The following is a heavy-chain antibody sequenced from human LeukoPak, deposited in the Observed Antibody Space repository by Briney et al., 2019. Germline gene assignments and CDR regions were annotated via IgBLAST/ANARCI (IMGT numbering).Heavy chain of an antibody. J-gene: IGHJ5*02. V-gene: IGHV3-48*01. CDR3: ARDWSGDDDFWSGYYTNYFDP. D-gene: IGHD3-3*01. CDR2: ISSSSRTI. CDR1: GFTFSSYE. Sequence: PGGSLRLSCAASGFTFSSYEMNWVRQAPGKGLEWVSYISSSSRTIYYADSVKGRFTISRDNAKNSLYLQMNSLRAEDTAVYYCARDWSGDDDFWSGYYTNYFDPWGQGTLVTVSS.